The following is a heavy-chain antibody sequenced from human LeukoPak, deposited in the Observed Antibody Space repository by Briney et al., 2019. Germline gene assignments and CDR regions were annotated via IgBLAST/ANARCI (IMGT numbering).Heavy chain of an antibody. D-gene: IGHD2-2*01. CDR1: GLTFSNYA. V-gene: IGHV3-30*02. J-gene: IGHJ4*02. Sequence: PGGSLRLSCGASGLTFSNYAMSWVRQAPGKGLEWVAFIRYDGSNKYYADSVKGRFTISRDNSKNTLYLQMNSLRAEDTAVYYCAKGQLGYCSSTSCYGFDYWGQGTLVTVSS. CDR2: IRYDGSNK. CDR3: AKGQLGYCSSTSCYGFDY.